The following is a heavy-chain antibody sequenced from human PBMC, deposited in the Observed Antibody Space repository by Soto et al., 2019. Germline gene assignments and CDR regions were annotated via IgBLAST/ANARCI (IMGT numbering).Heavy chain of an antibody. CDR3: VRDGYCITTSCYGNWFDP. V-gene: IGHV3-74*01. D-gene: IGHD2-2*03. Sequence: EVQLVESGGGLVQPGGSLRLSCAASGFTFSTYWMHWIRQVPGKGLEWVSRINSDASHTYYADSVKGRFTISRDNAKNTLHLEMNSLRAEDTAVYYCVRDGYCITTSCYGNWFDPWGQGNLVTVSS. CDR2: INSDASHT. CDR1: GFTFSTYW. J-gene: IGHJ5*02.